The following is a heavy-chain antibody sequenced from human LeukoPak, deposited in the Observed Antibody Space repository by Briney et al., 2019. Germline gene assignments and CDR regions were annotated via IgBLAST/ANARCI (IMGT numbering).Heavy chain of an antibody. V-gene: IGHV3-7*01. CDR1: GFTLSNHW. J-gene: IGHJ4*02. CDR3: ARDSSDGAQDY. CDR2: IKQDGIEK. Sequence: GGSLRLSCAASGFTLSNHWMIWVRQAPGKGLECVANIKQDGIEKYYLDSVKGRFTISRDNAKNSLYLQMNSLRAEDTAVYYCARDSSDGAQDYWGQGTLVTVSS. D-gene: IGHD4-17*01.